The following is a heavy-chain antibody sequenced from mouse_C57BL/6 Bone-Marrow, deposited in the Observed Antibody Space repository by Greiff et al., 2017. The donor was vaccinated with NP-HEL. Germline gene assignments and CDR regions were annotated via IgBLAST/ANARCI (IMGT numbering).Heavy chain of an antibody. V-gene: IGHV5-17*01. D-gene: IGHD6-1*01. CDR1: GFTFSDYG. CDR2: ISSGSSTI. J-gene: IGHJ2*01. CDR3: ARNPRSTPYYFDY. Sequence: EVKVVESGGGLVKPGGSLKLSCAASGFTFSDYGMHWVRQAPEKGLAWVAYISSGSSTIYYADTVKGRFTISRDNAKNTLFLQMTSLRSEDTAMYYCARNPRSTPYYFDYWGQGTTLTVSS.